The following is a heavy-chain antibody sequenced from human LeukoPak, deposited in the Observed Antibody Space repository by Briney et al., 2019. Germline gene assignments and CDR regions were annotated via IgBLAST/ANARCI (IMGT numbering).Heavy chain of an antibody. CDR2: IWYDGSNK. CDR1: GFTFSSYG. J-gene: IGHJ2*01. V-gene: IGHV3-33*01. CDR3: ARDIRWSHYWYFDL. D-gene: IGHD2-15*01. Sequence: GGSLRLSCAASGFTFSSYGMHWVRQAPGKGLEWVAVIWYDGSNKYYADSVKGRFTISRDNSKNTLYLQMNSLRAEDTAVYYCARDIRWSHYWYFDLWGRGTLVTVSS.